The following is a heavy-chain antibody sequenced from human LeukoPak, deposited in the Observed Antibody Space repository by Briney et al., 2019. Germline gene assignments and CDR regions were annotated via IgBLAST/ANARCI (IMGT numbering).Heavy chain of an antibody. CDR1: GLTFSSYG. Sequence: GGTLRLSCAASGLTFSSYGMSWVRQAPGKGLERVPSISGNIIKTFYADSVKGRFTISRDNSNNTLYLEINSLRGEDTAIYYCASHNYDFIWGSYRYAPYYFDYWGQGTLVTVSS. D-gene: IGHD3-16*02. J-gene: IGHJ4*02. V-gene: IGHV3-23*01. CDR3: ASHNYDFIWGSYRYAPYYFDY. CDR2: ISGNIIKT.